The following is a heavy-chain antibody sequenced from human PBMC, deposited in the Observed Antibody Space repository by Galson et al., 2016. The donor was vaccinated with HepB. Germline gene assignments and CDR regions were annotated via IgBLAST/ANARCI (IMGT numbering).Heavy chain of an antibody. CDR1: GFIFSVYN. V-gene: IGHV3-48*02. CDR2: ITSSSDTM. CDR3: ARDDYFRLGY. Sequence: LRLSCAASGFIFSVYNMNWARQAPGKGLKWIAWITSSSDTMYYADSVKGRFTISRDNAKNSLYLEMNSLRDEDTAVYYCARDDYFRLGYWGQGTLVTVSS. J-gene: IGHJ4*02. D-gene: IGHD3-16*01.